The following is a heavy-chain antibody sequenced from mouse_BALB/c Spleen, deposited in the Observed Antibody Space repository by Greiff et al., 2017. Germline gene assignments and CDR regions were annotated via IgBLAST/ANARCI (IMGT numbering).Heavy chain of an antibody. Sequence: EVQVVESGAELVKPGASVKLSCTASGFNIKDTYMHWVKQRPEQGLEWIGRIDPANGNTKYDPKFQGKATITADTSSNTAYLQLSSLTSEDTAVYYCARSGPNAYWGQGTLVTVSA. J-gene: IGHJ3*01. CDR3: ARSGPNAY. CDR1: GFNIKDTY. D-gene: IGHD3-2*02. CDR2: IDPANGNT. V-gene: IGHV14-3*02.